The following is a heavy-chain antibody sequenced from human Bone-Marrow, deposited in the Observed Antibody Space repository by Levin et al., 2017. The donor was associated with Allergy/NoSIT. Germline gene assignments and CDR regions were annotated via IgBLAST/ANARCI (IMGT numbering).Heavy chain of an antibody. Sequence: SETLSLTCSVSGYSISSGYYWGWIRQPPGKGLEWIGSMSQDGTTYYNPSVKGRVTISVDTSKNQFSLKVTSMTVADTAVYYCARDKPSGYFEYWGQGILVTVSS. J-gene: IGHJ4*02. V-gene: IGHV4-38-2*02. D-gene: IGHD1-1*01. CDR1: GYSISSGYY. CDR2: MSQDGTT. CDR3: ARDKPSGYFEY.